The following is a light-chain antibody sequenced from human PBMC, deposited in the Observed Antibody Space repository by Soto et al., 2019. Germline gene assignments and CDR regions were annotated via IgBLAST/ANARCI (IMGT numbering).Light chain of an antibody. J-gene: IGKJ4*01. CDR2: DAS. CDR1: QSISTW. V-gene: IGKV1-5*01. Sequence: DIQMTQSPSTLSASVGDRVTFTCRASQSISTWLAWYQQKPGKVPKLLIYDASTLEGGVPSRFSASGSGTDFTLTISSLQPDDFATYYCQQYHNYMLTFGGGTEVVIQ. CDR3: QQYHNYMLT.